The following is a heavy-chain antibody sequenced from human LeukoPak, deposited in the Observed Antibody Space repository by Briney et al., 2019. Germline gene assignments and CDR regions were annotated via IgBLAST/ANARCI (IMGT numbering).Heavy chain of an antibody. CDR1: GGTFSSYAI. CDR3: ARGRGAAGLNY. J-gene: IGHJ4*02. V-gene: IGHV4-4*02. Sequence: SCKASGGTFSSYAISWVRQSPGTGLEWIGKIYHTGSANYNPSLKSRVTLSVDKSKNQFSLKLSSVTAADTAVYYCARGRGAAGLNYWGPGTLVTVSS. CDR2: IYHTGSA. D-gene: IGHD6-13*01.